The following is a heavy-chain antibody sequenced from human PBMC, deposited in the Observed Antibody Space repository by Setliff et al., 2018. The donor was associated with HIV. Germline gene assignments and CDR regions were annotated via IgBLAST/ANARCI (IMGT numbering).Heavy chain of an antibody. Sequence: ETLSLTCTVSGETIRNGFYYWHWMRQPPGKGLEWIGSIYYSGSTHYKSSLKSRVTISVDTSKNQFSLKVMSVTAADSAVYYCASSVGFRDFWGQGTPVTVSS. CDR1: GETIRNGFYY. J-gene: IGHJ4*02. D-gene: IGHD3-10*01. V-gene: IGHV4-39*07. CDR2: IYYSGST. CDR3: ASSVGFRDF.